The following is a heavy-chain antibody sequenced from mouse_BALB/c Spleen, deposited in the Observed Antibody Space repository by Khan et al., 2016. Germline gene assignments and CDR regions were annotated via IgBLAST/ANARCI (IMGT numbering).Heavy chain of an antibody. CDR3: ARRSTMIYYYAMDY. D-gene: IGHD2-4*01. V-gene: IGHV9-3-1*01. CDR2: INTYTGDP. Sequence: QIQLVQSGPELKKPGETVKISCKASAYTFTNFGMNWVKQAPGKGLEWMGWINTYTGDPTYADDFKGRFAFSLEASAGTAYLQINNLKNEDTATXFCARRSTMIYYYAMDYWGQGTSVTVSS. CDR1: AYTFTNFG. J-gene: IGHJ4*01.